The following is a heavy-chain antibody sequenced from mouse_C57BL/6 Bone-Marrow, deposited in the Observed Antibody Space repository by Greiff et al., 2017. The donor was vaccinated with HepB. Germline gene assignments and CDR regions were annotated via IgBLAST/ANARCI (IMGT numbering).Heavy chain of an antibody. D-gene: IGHD1-1*01. CDR2: IDPSDSET. V-gene: IGHV1-52*01. Sequence: QVQLQQPGAELVRPGSSVKLSCKASGYTFTSYWMHWVKQRPIQGLEWIGNIDPSDSETHYNQKFKDKATLTVDKSSSTAYMQLSSLTSEDSAVYDCARRGLYYYGSSPYAMDYWGQGTSVTVSS. CDR3: ARRGLYYYGSSPYAMDY. J-gene: IGHJ4*01. CDR1: GYTFTSYW.